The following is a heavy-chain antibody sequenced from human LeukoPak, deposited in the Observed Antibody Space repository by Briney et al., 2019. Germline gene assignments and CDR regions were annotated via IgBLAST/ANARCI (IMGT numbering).Heavy chain of an antibody. J-gene: IGHJ4*02. CDR1: GFTFSSYA. CDR3: ARWIAAAGTNY. D-gene: IGHD6-13*01. V-gene: IGHV3-23*01. CDR2: ISGSGGST. Sequence: GGSLRLSCAASGFTFSSYAMSWVRQAPGKGLEWVSAISGSGGSTYYADSVKGRFTISRDNAKNSLYLQMNSLRAEDTAVYYCARWIAAAGTNYWGQGTLVTVSS.